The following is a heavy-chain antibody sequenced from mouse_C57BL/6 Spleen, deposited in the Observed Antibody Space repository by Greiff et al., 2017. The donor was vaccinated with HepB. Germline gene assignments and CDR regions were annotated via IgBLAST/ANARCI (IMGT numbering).Heavy chain of an antibody. D-gene: IGHD3-2*02. J-gene: IGHJ3*01. CDR3: ARSGRFGGTEGFAY. Sequence: QVQLQQPGAELVRPGSSVKLSCKASGYTFTSYWMHWVKQRPIQGLEWIGNIDPSDSETHYNQKFKDKATLTVDKSSSTAYMQLSSLTSEDSAVYYWARSGRFGGTEGFAYWGQGTLVTVSA. CDR2: IDPSDSET. CDR1: GYTFTSYW. V-gene: IGHV1-52*01.